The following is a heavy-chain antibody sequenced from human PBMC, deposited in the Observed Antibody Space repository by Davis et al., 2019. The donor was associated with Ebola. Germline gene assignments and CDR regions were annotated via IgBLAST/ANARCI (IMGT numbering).Heavy chain of an antibody. V-gene: IGHV3-11*04. CDR3: AREQIAARYFDY. CDR1: GFTFSDYY. Sequence: GESLKISCAASGFTFSDYYMNWIRQATGKGLEWVSYITSSSGSTIYYADSVKGRFTIARDNAKNSLYRQMNSLRAEDTAIYYCAREQIAARYFDYWGLGTRVTVSS. J-gene: IGHJ4*02. CDR2: ITSSSGSTI. D-gene: IGHD6-6*01.